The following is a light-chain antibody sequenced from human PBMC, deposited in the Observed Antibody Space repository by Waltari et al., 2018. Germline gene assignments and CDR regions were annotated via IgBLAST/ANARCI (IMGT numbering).Light chain of an antibody. CDR3: SSYTNRDTHVI. V-gene: IGLV2-14*03. CDR1: NSDVGGYNY. J-gene: IGLJ2*01. CDR2: DVN. Sequence: QSTLTQPASVSGSPGQSITISCTGTNSDVGGYNYVSWYQQLPGKAPKLMIYDVNKWPSGVFNRFSGSKSGNTASLTISGLQAEDEADYYCSSYTNRDTHVIFGGGTKLTVL.